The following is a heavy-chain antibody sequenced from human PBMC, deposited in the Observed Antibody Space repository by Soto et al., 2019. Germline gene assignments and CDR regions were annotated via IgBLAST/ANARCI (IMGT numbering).Heavy chain of an antibody. Sequence: EVQLVETGGGLIQPGGSLRLSCAAYGFAVSSNYMSWLRQAPGKGLEWVSVIYSGGSTYYADSVKGRFTISRDNSKNTLYLQMNSLRAEDTAVYYCARSSVATNLLYYYGMDVWGQGTTVTVSS. V-gene: IGHV3-53*02. CDR1: GFAVSSNY. J-gene: IGHJ6*02. D-gene: IGHD5-12*01. CDR3: ARSSVATNLLYYYGMDV. CDR2: IYSGGST.